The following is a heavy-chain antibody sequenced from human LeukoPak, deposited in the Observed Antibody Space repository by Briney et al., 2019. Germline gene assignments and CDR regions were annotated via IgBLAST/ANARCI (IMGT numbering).Heavy chain of an antibody. CDR2: INQDGSEI. Sequence: GESLRLSCAASGFTFSRFRMSWVRQPPGKGLEWVANINQDGSEIYYVDSVKGRFTVSTDNAKNSLYLQMNSLRAEDTAVYYCAKDDIVVVPAAVFFDYWGQGTLVTVSS. CDR1: GFTFSRFR. D-gene: IGHD2-2*01. V-gene: IGHV3-7*03. CDR3: AKDDIVVVPAAVFFDY. J-gene: IGHJ4*02.